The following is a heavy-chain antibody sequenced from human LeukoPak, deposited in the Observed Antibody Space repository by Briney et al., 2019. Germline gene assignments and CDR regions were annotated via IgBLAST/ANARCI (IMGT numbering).Heavy chain of an antibody. V-gene: IGHV1-69*01. CDR3: ARVKDIVVVPAATTSWFDP. CDR1: GGTFSSYA. CDR2: IIPIFGTA. J-gene: IGHJ5*02. D-gene: IGHD2-2*01. Sequence: SVKVSCKASGGTFSSYAISWVRQAPGQGLEWMGGIIPIFGTANYAQKFQGRVTITADESTSTAYVELSSLRSEDTAVYYCARVKDIVVVPAATTSWFDPWGQGTLVTVSS.